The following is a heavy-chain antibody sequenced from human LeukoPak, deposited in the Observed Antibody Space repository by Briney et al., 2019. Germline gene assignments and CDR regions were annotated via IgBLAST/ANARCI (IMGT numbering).Heavy chain of an antibody. CDR1: GGSISSYY. V-gene: IGHV4-59*01. CDR3: ARTLYSSGWYYFDY. CDR2: IYYSGST. D-gene: IGHD6-19*01. Sequence: SETLSLTCTVSGGSISSYYWSWIRQPPGKGLEWIGYIYYSGSTNYNPSLKSRVTISVDPSKNQFSLKLSSVTAADTAVYYCARTLYSSGWYYFDYWGQGTLVTVSS. J-gene: IGHJ4*02.